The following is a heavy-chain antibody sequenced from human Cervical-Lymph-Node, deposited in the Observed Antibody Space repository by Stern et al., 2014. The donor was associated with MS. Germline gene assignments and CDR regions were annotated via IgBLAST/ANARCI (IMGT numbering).Heavy chain of an antibody. D-gene: IGHD3-3*01. Sequence: EVQLEESGGGLVQPGGSLRLSCVASGFNFSNYDMHWVRQATGKGLEWVSAIGTGGDTYYPDSVKGRFTISRENAKNSLYLQMNSLRAGDTAVYFCARVPGYDFWSGYDVWGQGTTVTVSS. V-gene: IGHV3-13*01. CDR1: GFNFSNYD. CDR3: ARVPGYDFWSGYDV. CDR2: IGTGGDT. J-gene: IGHJ6*02.